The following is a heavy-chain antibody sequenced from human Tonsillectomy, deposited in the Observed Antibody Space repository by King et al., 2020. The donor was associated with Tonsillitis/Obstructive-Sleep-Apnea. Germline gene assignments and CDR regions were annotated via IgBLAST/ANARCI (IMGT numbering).Heavy chain of an antibody. CDR1: GFTFTSYA. CDR2: ISDNGAGT. V-gene: IGHV3-23*04. CDR3: AGGPAGADYYYMDV. Sequence: QLVQSGGGSVQPGWSLRLSCAASGFTFTSYAMTWVRQAPGKGLEWVSSISDNGAGTHYADSVKGRFTISRDNSKNTLYLQMNSLRVDDTAVYYCAGGPAGADYYYMDVWGKGPTVTVP. J-gene: IGHJ6*03. D-gene: IGHD6-19*01.